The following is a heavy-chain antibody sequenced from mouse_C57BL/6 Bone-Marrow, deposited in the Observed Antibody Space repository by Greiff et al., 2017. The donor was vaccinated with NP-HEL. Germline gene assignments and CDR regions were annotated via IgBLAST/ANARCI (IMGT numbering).Heavy chain of an antibody. CDR1: GYTFTSYW. CDR2: IDPSDSET. V-gene: IGHV1-52*01. Sequence: VQLQQPGAELVRPGSSVKLSCKASGYTFTSYWMHWVKQRPIQGLEWIGNIDPSDSETHYNQKFKDKATLTVDKSSSTAYMPLSSLTSEDSAVYYCARGKDDGYLRFAMDYWGQGTSVTVSS. J-gene: IGHJ4*01. D-gene: IGHD2-3*01. CDR3: ARGKDDGYLRFAMDY.